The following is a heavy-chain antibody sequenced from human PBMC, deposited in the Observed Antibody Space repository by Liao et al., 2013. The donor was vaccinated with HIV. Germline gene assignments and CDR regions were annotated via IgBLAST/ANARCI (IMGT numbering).Heavy chain of an antibody. D-gene: IGHD3-16*01. CDR1: GDSISIGDYY. V-gene: IGHV4-61*02. J-gene: IGHJ4*02. CDR2: IYSSGST. CDR3: AREGGLSLIDY. Sequence: QVQLQESGPGLVKPSQTLSLTCIVSGDSISIGDYYWSWIRQPAGKGLEWIGRIYSSGSTNYNPSLKSRVTLSIDTSKNQFSLKLNSVTAADTAVYYCAREGGLSLIDYWGPGNPGHRLL.